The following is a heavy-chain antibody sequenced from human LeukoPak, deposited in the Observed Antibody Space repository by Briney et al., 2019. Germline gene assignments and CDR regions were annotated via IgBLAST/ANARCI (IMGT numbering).Heavy chain of an antibody. Sequence: PGESLKISCKASGYTFTNYWIGWVRQMPGKGLEWVGFIYPGDSDTRYSPSFEGQVTISADKSISTAYLQWSSLKASDTAMYYCATTDISMTTGFDHWGQGTLVTVSS. J-gene: IGHJ4*02. D-gene: IGHD4-11*01. CDR1: GYTFTNYW. CDR2: IYPGDSDT. CDR3: ATTDISMTTGFDH. V-gene: IGHV5-51*01.